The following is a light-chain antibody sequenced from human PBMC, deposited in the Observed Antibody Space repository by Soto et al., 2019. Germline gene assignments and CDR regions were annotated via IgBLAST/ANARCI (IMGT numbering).Light chain of an antibody. CDR1: QDINSW. CDR3: QQANTFPGT. V-gene: IGKV1-12*01. CDR2: AAS. Sequence: IQMTQSPSSVSASVGDRVTITCRASQDINSWLAWYQQKPGRAPNLLIYAASNLKNGVPSRFSVSGFGTDFTLTISSLQPEDFATYYCQQANTFPGTFGQGTKVEMK. J-gene: IGKJ1*01.